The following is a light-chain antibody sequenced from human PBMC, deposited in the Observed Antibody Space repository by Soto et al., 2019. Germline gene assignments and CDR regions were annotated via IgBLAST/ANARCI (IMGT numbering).Light chain of an antibody. CDR3: HQPAANPWT. J-gene: IGKJ1*01. CDR1: QNIGVY. V-gene: IGKV1-39*01. CDR2: AAS. Sequence: EIQMTPSPSSLSASVGDRVTITCRASQNIGVYLNWYQKKPGKAPKLLIHAASSLHSGVLSTFSGSGSGTDFALTISSLQPEDFATYYYHQPAANPWTFAQGTKVDIK.